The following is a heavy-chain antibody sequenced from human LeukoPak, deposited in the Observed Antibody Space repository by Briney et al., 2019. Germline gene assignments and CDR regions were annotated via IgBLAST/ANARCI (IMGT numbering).Heavy chain of an antibody. Sequence: SETLSLTCTVSGYSISSGYYWGWIRQPPGKGLEWIGSIYYSGSTYYNPSLKSRVTISVDTSKNQFSLKLSSVTAADTAVYYCARVRDQALFDYWGQGTLVTVSS. CDR3: ARVRDQALFDY. CDR1: GYSISSGYY. D-gene: IGHD2-2*01. J-gene: IGHJ4*02. V-gene: IGHV4-38-2*02. CDR2: IYYSGST.